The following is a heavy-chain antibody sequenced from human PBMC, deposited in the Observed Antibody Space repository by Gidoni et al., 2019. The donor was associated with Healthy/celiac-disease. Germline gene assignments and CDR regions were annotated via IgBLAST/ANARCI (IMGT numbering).Heavy chain of an antibody. CDR1: GGSISSSSYY. Sequence: QLQLQESGPGLVKPSETLSLTCTVSGGSISSSSYYWGWIRQPPGKGLEWIGSIYYSGSTYYNPSLKSRVTISVDTSKNQFSLKLSSVTAADTAVYYCARVWGHIAAAGGRGEHFDYWGQGTLVTVSS. CDR2: IYYSGST. D-gene: IGHD6-13*01. J-gene: IGHJ4*02. V-gene: IGHV4-39*07. CDR3: ARVWGHIAAAGGRGEHFDY.